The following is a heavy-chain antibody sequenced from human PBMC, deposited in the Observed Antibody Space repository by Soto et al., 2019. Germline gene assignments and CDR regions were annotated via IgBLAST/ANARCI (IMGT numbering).Heavy chain of an antibody. CDR3: AIRPTIPASLAHNDYYYCMNI. V-gene: IGHV4-34*01. CDR1: GGSFSGYY. J-gene: IGHJ6*02. CDR2: INRSGGT. D-gene: IGHD2-2*01. Sequence: SETLSLTCAVYGGSFSGYYWSWIRQPPGKGLEWIGEINRSGGTSYNPSLKSRVTISVDTSKTQLTLKVTTVTAADTAGYYCAIRPTIPASLAHNDYYYCMNIWRQGSTVAVSS.